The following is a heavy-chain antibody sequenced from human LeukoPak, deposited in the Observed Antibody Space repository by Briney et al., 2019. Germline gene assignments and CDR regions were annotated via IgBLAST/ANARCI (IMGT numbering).Heavy chain of an antibody. CDR2: FDPEDGET. CDR3: ATFRVVPAAMSPYYFDY. CDR1: GYTLTELS. D-gene: IGHD2-2*01. V-gene: IGHV1-24*01. J-gene: IGHJ4*02. Sequence: SVTVSCKVSGYTLTELSMHWVRQAPGKGPEWMGGFDPEDGETIYAQKFQGRVTMTEDTSTDTAYMELSSLRSEDTAVYYCATFRVVPAAMSPYYFDYWGQGTLVTVSS.